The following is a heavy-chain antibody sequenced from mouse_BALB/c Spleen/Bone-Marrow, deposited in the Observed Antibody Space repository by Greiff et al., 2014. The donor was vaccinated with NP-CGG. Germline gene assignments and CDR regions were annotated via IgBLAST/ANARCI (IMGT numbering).Heavy chain of an antibody. CDR3: ARWANWDGFAY. J-gene: IGHJ3*01. Sequence: QVQLQQSGAELARPGATVKMSCKASGYTFTSYTMHWVKQRPGQGLEWIGYINPSSGYTNYNQKFKDKATLTADKSSSTAYMQLSSLTSEDSAVYYCARWANWDGFAYWGQGTLVTVSA. D-gene: IGHD4-1*02. CDR1: GYTFTSYT. V-gene: IGHV1-4*01. CDR2: INPSSGYT.